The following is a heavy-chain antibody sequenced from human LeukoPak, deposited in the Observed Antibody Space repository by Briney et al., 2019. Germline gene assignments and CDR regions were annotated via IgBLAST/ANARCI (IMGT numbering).Heavy chain of an antibody. CDR1: GYSFISYW. D-gene: IGHD6-19*01. Sequence: GESLKISCKGSGYSFISYWIGWVRQMPGKGLEWMGIIYPGDSDTRYSPSFQGQVTISADKSISTAYLQWSSLKASDTAMYYCARRDGSGWLRSYYFDYWGQGTLVTVSS. CDR3: ARRDGSGWLRSYYFDY. J-gene: IGHJ4*02. CDR2: IYPGDSDT. V-gene: IGHV5-51*01.